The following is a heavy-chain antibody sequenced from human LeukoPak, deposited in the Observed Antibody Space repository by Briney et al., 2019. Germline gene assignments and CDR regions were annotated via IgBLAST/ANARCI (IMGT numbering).Heavy chain of an antibody. Sequence: PSETLSLTGTVSGGSISSSSYYWGWIRQPPGKGLEWIGSIYYSGSTYYNPSLKSRVTISVDTSKNQFSLKLSSVTAADTAVYYCAGHPRSLNWFDPWGQGTLVTVSS. J-gene: IGHJ5*02. V-gene: IGHV4-39*01. CDR2: IYYSGST. CDR3: AGHPRSLNWFDP. D-gene: IGHD3-3*01. CDR1: GGSISSSSYY.